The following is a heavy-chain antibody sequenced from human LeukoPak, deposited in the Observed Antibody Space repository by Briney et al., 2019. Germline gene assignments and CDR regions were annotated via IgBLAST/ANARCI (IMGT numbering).Heavy chain of an antibody. J-gene: IGHJ4*02. V-gene: IGHV3-23*01. Sequence: NPGVSLRLSCAASRFTLSSYDMSWVRQAPGKGLEWVSAISGSGGSTCYADSVKGRFTISRDNSKNTLYLQMNSLRAEDTAVYYCERHYGSGSYYPSYWGQGTLVTVSS. D-gene: IGHD1-26*01. CDR1: RFTLSSYD. CDR3: ERHYGSGSYYPSY. CDR2: ISGSGGST.